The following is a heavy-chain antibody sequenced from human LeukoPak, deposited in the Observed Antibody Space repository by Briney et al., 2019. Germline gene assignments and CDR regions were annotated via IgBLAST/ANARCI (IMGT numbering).Heavy chain of an antibody. Sequence: SQTLSLTCTVSGGSISSGSYYWSWIRQPAGKGLEWIGRIYTSGSTNYNPSLKSRVTISVDTSKNQFSLKLSSVTAADTAVYYCARLESSYCSGGSCPPGIYYGMDIWGQGTTVTVSS. D-gene: IGHD2-15*01. J-gene: IGHJ6*02. CDR2: IYTSGST. CDR3: ARLESSYCSGGSCPPGIYYGMDI. V-gene: IGHV4-61*02. CDR1: GGSISSGSYY.